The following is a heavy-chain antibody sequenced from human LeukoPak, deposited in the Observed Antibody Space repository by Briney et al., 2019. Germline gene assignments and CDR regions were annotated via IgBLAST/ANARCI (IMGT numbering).Heavy chain of an antibody. CDR2: IDPSDSYT. J-gene: IGHJ4*02. D-gene: IGHD3-10*01. CDR3: ARQGLLWFGELLPPFDY. CDR1: GYSSTSYW. V-gene: IGHV5-10-1*01. Sequence: GESLKISCKGSGYSSTSYWISWVRQMPGKGLEWMGRIDPSDSYTNYSPSFQGHVTISADKSISTAYLRWSSLKASDTAMYYCARQGLLWFGELLPPFDYWGQGTLVTVSS.